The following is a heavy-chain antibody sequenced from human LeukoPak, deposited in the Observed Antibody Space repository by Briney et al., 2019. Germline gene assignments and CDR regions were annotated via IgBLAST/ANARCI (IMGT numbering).Heavy chain of an antibody. Sequence: PGGSLRLSCAASGFTFSSHNMNWVRQAPGKGLEWVSYISSSSTVIYYADSVKGRFTVSRDNAKNSLYLQMNSLRDEDTAVFYCARADSSGYYFDYWGQGTLVTVSS. CDR3: ARADSSGYYFDY. D-gene: IGHD3-22*01. V-gene: IGHV3-48*02. CDR1: GFTFSSHN. J-gene: IGHJ4*02. CDR2: ISSSSTVI.